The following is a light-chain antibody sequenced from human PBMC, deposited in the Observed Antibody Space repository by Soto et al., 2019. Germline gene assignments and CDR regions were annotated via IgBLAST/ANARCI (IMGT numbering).Light chain of an antibody. CDR3: CSYAGEYKYV. Sequence: QSALTQPRSVSGSPGQSVTISCTGSSSDVVAYNFASWYQQHPGAAPKLLIHDVNKRPPGVPDRFSASKSGNTASLTISGLQAEDEADYYCCSYAGEYKYVFGSGTKLTVL. CDR1: SSDVVAYNF. V-gene: IGLV2-11*01. J-gene: IGLJ1*01. CDR2: DVN.